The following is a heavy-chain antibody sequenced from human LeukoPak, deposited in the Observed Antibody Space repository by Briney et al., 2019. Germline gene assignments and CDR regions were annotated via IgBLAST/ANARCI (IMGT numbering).Heavy chain of an antibody. Sequence: GGSLRLSCAASGFTFSSYAMHWVRQAPGKGLEWVAVISYDGSNKYYADSVKGRFTISRDNSKNTLYLQMNSLRAEDTAVYYCARIGVPAAKAGLEYYYYYYYMDVWGKGTTVTVSS. D-gene: IGHD2-2*01. CDR2: ISYDGSNK. V-gene: IGHV3-30-3*01. J-gene: IGHJ6*03. CDR1: GFTFSSYA. CDR3: ARIGVPAAKAGLEYYYYYYYMDV.